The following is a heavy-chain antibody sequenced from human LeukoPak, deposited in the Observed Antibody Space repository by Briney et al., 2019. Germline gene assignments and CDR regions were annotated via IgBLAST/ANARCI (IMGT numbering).Heavy chain of an antibody. CDR1: GFTFSDYG. J-gene: IGHJ4*02. V-gene: IGHV3-30*03. D-gene: IGHD6-13*01. CDR3: ARGGAHSSSNCDY. CDR2: ISYDGSNK. Sequence: PGGSLRLSCAASGFTFSDYGMHWVRQAPGKGLEWVTVISYDGSNKYYGDSVKGRFTISRDNSKNTLYLQMNSPRVEDTAVYYCARGGAHSSSNCDYWGQGTLVTVSS.